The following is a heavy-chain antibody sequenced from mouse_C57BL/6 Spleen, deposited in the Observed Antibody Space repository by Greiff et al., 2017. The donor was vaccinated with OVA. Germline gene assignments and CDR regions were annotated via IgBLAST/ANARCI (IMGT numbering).Heavy chain of an antibody. CDR2: ISYDGSN. Sequence: EVQLQESGPGLVKPSQSLSLTCSVPGYSITSGYYWNWIRQFPGNKLEWMGYISYDGSNNYNPSLKNRISITRDTSKNQFFLKLNSVTTEDTATYYCARERANWPCAYWGQGTLVTVSA. V-gene: IGHV3-6*01. D-gene: IGHD4-1*01. J-gene: IGHJ3*01. CDR1: GYSITSGYY. CDR3: ARERANWPCAY.